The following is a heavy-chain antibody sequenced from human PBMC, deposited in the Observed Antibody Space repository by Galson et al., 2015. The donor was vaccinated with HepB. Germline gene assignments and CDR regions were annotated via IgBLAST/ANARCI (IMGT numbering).Heavy chain of an antibody. V-gene: IGHV3-23*01. CDR2: ISGSGGST. D-gene: IGHD3-10*01. CDR1: GFTFSSYA. J-gene: IGHJ4*02. Sequence: SLRLSCAASGFTFSSYAMSWVRQAPGKGLEWVSAISGSGGSTYYADSVKGRFTISRDNSKNTLYLQMNSLRAEDTAVYYCAKDYWDYYGSGSADYWGQGTLVTVSS. CDR3: AKDYWDYYGSGSADY.